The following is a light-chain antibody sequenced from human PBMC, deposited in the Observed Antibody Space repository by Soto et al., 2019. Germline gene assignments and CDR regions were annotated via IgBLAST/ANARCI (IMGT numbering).Light chain of an antibody. CDR2: EGT. J-gene: IGLJ3*02. V-gene: IGLV2-23*01. CDR3: CSYANGRILGV. CDR1: SSDVGSYNL. Sequence: QSALTQPASVSGSPGQSITISCTGTSSDVGSYNLVSWYQQHPAKAPKLLIYEGTKRPSGVSNRFSGCKSGNTASLTISWLQAEDEADYYCCSYANGRILGVFGGGTKLTVL.